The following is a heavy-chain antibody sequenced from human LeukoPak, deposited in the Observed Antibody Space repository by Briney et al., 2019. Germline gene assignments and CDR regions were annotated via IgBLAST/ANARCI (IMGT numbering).Heavy chain of an antibody. CDR1: GFTFSTYA. J-gene: IGHJ6*03. D-gene: IGHD3-16*01. V-gene: IGHV3-48*03. CDR2: IKGIGPTT. CDR3: ARAGELRYMDV. Sequence: PGRSLRLSCAASGFTFSTYAIHWVRQAPGKGLEWVSTIKGIGPTTHYADSLKGRFTISRDNAKNSLFLQMSSLRADDTAIYYCARAGELRYMDVWGKGTAVTVSS.